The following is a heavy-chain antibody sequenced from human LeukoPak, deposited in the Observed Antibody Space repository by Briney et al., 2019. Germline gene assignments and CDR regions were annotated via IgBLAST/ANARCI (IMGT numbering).Heavy chain of an antibody. CDR3: ARIVGIASPGYFDY. CDR1: GGTLCRYA. V-gene: IGHV1-69*01. Sequence: PVKVSCKASGGTLCRYAISWVRQAPGQGPEWMGGIIPIFGTTNYAQKFQGRVTITADESTSTAYMELSSLRSEDTAVYYCARIVGIASPGYFDYWGQATLVTVSS. D-gene: IGHD2-15*01. CDR2: IIPIFGTT. J-gene: IGHJ4*02.